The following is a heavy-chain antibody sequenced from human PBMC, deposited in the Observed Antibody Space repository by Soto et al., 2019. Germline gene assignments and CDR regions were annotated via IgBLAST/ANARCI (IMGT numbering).Heavy chain of an antibody. CDR1: GDSISSGGYY. Sequence: QVQLQESGPGLVKPSQTLSLTCTVSGDSISSGGYYWSWIRQHPGKGLEWIGYIYYSGSTYYNPSLKSRVTISVDTSKNQFSLKLSSVTAADTAVYYCARDRFQQYGMDVWGQGTTVTVSS. D-gene: IGHD6-13*01. CDR3: ARDRFQQYGMDV. J-gene: IGHJ6*02. V-gene: IGHV4-31*03. CDR2: IYYSGST.